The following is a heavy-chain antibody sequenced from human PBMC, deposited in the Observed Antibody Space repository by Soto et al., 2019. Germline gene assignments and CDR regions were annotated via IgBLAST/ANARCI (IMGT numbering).Heavy chain of an antibody. Sequence: GGSLRLSCAASGFTFSSYAMSWVRQAPGKGLEWVSAISGSGGSTYYADSVKGRFTISRDNSKNTLYLQMNSLGAEDTAVYHCGIAARPKVFDYWGQGNLVTVSS. CDR2: ISGSGGST. CDR1: GFTFSSYA. V-gene: IGHV3-23*01. CDR3: GIAARPKVFDY. D-gene: IGHD6-6*01. J-gene: IGHJ4*02.